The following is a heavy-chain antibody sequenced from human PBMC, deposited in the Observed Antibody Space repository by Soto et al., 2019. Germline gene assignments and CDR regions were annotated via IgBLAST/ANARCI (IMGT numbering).Heavy chain of an antibody. CDR2: IYYSGST. Sequence: SETLSLTCTVSGGSISSYSWSWIRQPPGKGLEWIGYIYYSGSTNYNPSLKSRVTISVDTSKNQFSLKLSSVTAADTAVYYCAGHVTGNFDYWGQGTLVTVSS. CDR3: AGHVTGNFDY. V-gene: IGHV4-59*08. CDR1: GGSISSYS. D-gene: IGHD3-16*01. J-gene: IGHJ4*02.